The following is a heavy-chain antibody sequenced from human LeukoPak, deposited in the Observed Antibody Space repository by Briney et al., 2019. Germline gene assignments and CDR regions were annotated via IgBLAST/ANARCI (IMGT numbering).Heavy chain of an antibody. CDR2: IIPILGTA. V-gene: IGHV1-69*05. CDR3: ATPRIAAAGLFDY. J-gene: IGHJ4*02. D-gene: IGHD6-13*01. CDR1: GGTFSSYA. Sequence: SVKVSCKASGGTFSSYAISWVRQAPGQGLEWMGGIIPILGTANYAQKFQGRVTITTDESTSTAYMELSSLRSEDTAVYYCATPRIAAAGLFDYWGQGTLVTVSS.